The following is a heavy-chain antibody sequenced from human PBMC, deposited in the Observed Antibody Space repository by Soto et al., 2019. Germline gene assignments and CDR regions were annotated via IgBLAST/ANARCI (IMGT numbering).Heavy chain of an antibody. CDR1: GGSISSSSYY. CDR3: ARDLLLYRYFDL. Sequence: SETLSLTCTVSGGSISSSSYYWGWIRQPPGKGLEWIGYIYYSGSTYYNPSLKSRVTISVDTSKNQFSLKLSSVTAADTAVYYCARDLLLYRYFDLWGRGTLVTVSS. J-gene: IGHJ2*01. V-gene: IGHV4-31*03. CDR2: IYYSGST.